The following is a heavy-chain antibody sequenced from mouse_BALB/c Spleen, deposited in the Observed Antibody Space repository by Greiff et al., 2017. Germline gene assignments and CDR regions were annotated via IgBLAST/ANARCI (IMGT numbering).Heavy chain of an antibody. CDR2: ISSGGSYT. CDR3: ARETTPFDY. D-gene: IGHD1-1*01. J-gene: IGHJ2*01. CDR1: GFTFSSYA. V-gene: IGHV5-9-3*01. Sequence: DVKLVESGGGLVKPGGSLKLSCAASGFTFSSYAMSWVRQTPEKRLEWVATISSGGSYTYYPDSVKGRFTISRDNAKNTLYLQMSSLRSEDTAMYYCARETTPFDYWGQGTTLTVSS.